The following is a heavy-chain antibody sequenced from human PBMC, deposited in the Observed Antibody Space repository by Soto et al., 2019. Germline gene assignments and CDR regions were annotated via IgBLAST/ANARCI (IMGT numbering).Heavy chain of an antibody. Sequence: QVQLQESGPGLVKPSETLSLTCTVSGGSISSYYWSWIRQPPGKGLEWIGYIYYSGSTNYNPSLKSRVTISVDTSKNQFALKLRSVTAADTAVYYCARLRNYFDDWGQGTLVTVSS. V-gene: IGHV4-59*01. CDR3: ARLRNYFDD. J-gene: IGHJ4*02. CDR2: IYYSGST. CDR1: GGSISSYY.